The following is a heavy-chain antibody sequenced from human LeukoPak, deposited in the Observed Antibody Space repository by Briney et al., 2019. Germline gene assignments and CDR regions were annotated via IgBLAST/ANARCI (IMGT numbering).Heavy chain of an antibody. Sequence: GASVKVSCKASGYTFTGYYMHWVRQAPGQGLEWMGWINPNSGGTNYAQKFQGRVTMTRDTSISTAYMELSRLRSDDTAVYYCARVKWGVWVGATLSPYYFDYWGQGTLVTVSS. CDR2: INPNSGGT. CDR3: ARVKWGVWVGATLSPYYFDY. D-gene: IGHD1-26*01. V-gene: IGHV1-2*02. CDR1: GYTFTGYY. J-gene: IGHJ4*02.